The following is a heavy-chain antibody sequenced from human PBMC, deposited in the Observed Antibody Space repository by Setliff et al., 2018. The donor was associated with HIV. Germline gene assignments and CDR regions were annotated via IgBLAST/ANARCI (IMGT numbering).Heavy chain of an antibody. CDR1: GGSISSYY. J-gene: IGHJ4*02. Sequence: SETLSLTCTVSGGSISSYYWSWIRQPPGKGLEWIGYIYTSGSTNYNPSLKSRVTISLDTSKNQFSLKLTSVTAADTAVYYCARRSAGMYANSIDYWGQGTLVTVSS. D-gene: IGHD2-8*01. CDR2: IYTSGST. V-gene: IGHV4-4*09. CDR3: ARRSAGMYANSIDY.